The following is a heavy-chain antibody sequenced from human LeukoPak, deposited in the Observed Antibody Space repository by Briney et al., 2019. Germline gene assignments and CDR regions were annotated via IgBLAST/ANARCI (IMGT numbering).Heavy chain of an antibody. CDR3: ASLTARRAFDI. D-gene: IGHD3-9*01. Sequence: SETLSLTCTVSGGSISSSSYYWGWIRQPPGKGLEWIGSIYYSGSTYYNPSLKSRVTISVDTSKNQFSLKLSSVTAADTAVYYCASLTARRAFDIWGQGTMVTVSS. V-gene: IGHV4-39*01. CDR2: IYYSGST. CDR1: GGSISSSSYY. J-gene: IGHJ3*02.